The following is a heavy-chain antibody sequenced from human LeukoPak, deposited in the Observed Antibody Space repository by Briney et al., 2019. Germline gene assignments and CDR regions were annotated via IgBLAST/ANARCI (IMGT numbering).Heavy chain of an antibody. D-gene: IGHD2-8*02. CDR1: GFIFSDYY. J-gene: IGHJ4*02. CDR3: VREGYSTGQFDY. V-gene: IGHV3-11*04. Sequence: GGSLRLSCAASGFIFSDYYMTWIRQAPGKGLEWVSHISSSGSDIHHADSVKGRFTISRDNAKNSLYLQMNSLRAEDTAVYYCVREGYSTGQFDYWGQGTLVTVSS. CDR2: ISSSGSDI.